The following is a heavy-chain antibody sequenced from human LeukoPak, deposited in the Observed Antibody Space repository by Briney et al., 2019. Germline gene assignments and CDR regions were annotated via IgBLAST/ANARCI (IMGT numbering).Heavy chain of an antibody. V-gene: IGHV3-23*01. CDR3: ASYRASYYYDSSGDFDY. D-gene: IGHD3-22*01. CDR1: GFTFSSYA. CDR2: ISNSGGRT. Sequence: PGGSLRLSCAASGFTFSSYAMSWVRQAPGKGLEWVSSISNSGGRTFYTDSVKGRFTISRDNSKITLYLQMNSLRAEDTAVYYCASYRASYYYDSSGDFDYWGQGTLVTVSS. J-gene: IGHJ4*02.